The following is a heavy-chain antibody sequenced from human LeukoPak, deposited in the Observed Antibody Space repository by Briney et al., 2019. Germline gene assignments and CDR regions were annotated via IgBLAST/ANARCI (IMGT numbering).Heavy chain of an antibody. CDR3: AKALDTYGYMRFDY. Sequence: PGGSLRLSSATSGFTFVSYAMTWVRQAPGKGLEWVSAINGGGDTTYYADSVKGRFTVSRDRSTNTLFLQMSSLRAEDSGMYYCAKALDTYGYMRFDYWGQGTLVTVSS. J-gene: IGHJ4*02. CDR1: GFTFVSYA. V-gene: IGHV3-23*01. CDR2: INGGGDTT. D-gene: IGHD5-24*01.